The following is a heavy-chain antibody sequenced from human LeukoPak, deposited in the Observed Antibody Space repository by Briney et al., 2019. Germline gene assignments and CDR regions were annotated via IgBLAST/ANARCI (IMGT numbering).Heavy chain of an antibody. CDR2: INPNSGGT. Sequence: ASVKVSCKASGYTFTGYYMHWVRQAPGQGLEWMGWINPNSGGTNYAQKFQGRVTMTRDTSISTAYMELSRLRSDDTAVYYCARAGYCTNGVCYRYFDYWGQGTLVTVSS. D-gene: IGHD2-8*01. J-gene: IGHJ4*01. CDR3: ARAGYCTNGVCYRYFDY. V-gene: IGHV1-2*02. CDR1: GYTFTGYY.